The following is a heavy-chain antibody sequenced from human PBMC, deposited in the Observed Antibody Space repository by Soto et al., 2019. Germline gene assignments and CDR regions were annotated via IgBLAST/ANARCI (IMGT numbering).Heavy chain of an antibody. CDR3: ARALTTGTRFYP. D-gene: IGHD4-17*01. CDR1: GGSISSGGYY. V-gene: IGHV4-31*03. J-gene: IGHJ5*02. CDR2: IYYSGST. Sequence: QVQLQESGPGLVKPSQTLSLTCTVSGGSISSGGYYWSWIRQHPGKGLEWIGYIYYSGSTHYNPSLTPRVTIAVDTAKSQSSLQLSSVTAADMPVYLCARALTTGTRFYPSGSGTLVTVSS.